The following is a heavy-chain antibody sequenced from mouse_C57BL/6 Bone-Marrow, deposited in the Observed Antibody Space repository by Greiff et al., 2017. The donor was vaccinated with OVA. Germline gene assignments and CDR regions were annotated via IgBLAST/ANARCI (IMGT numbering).Heavy chain of an antibody. V-gene: IGHV14-3*01. J-gene: IGHJ1*03. CDR3: ARYYGSSSYWYFDV. D-gene: IGHD1-1*01. Sequence: VQLQQSVAELVRPGASVKLSCTASGFNIKNPYMHWVKQRPEQGLEWIGRIDPANGNTKYAPKFQGKATITADTSSNTAYLQLSSLTSEDTAIYYCARYYGSSSYWYFDVWGTGTTVTVSS. CDR2: IDPANGNT. CDR1: GFNIKNPY.